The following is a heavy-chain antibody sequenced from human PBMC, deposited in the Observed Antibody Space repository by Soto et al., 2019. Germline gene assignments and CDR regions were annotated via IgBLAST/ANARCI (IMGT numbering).Heavy chain of an antibody. Sequence: ASVKVSCKVSGYTLTELSMHWVRQAPGKGLEWMGGFDPEDGETIYAQKFQVRVTMTRDTSTDTAYMELSSLRSDDTAMYYCARETFSCFDPWGQGTLVTVSS. CDR3: ARETFSCFDP. CDR2: FDPEDGET. CDR1: GYTLTELS. V-gene: IGHV1-24*01. J-gene: IGHJ5*02.